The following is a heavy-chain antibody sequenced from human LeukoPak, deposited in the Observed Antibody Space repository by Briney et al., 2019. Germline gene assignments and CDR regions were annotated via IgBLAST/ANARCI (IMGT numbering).Heavy chain of an antibody. Sequence: VASVKVSCKASGGTFSSYAISWVRQAPGQGLEWMGGIIPIFGTANYAQKFQGRVTITADKSTSTAYMEQSSLRSEDTAVYYCARDGNGGNPDAFDIWGQGTMVTVSS. D-gene: IGHD4-23*01. J-gene: IGHJ3*02. CDR3: ARDGNGGNPDAFDI. CDR2: IIPIFGTA. CDR1: GGTFSSYA. V-gene: IGHV1-69*06.